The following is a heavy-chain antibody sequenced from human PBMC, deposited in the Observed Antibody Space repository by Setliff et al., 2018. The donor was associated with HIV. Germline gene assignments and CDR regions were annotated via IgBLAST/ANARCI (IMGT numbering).Heavy chain of an antibody. CDR1: GDSIDRSNFF. CDR3: ARGGAFCGRDSCYYLDY. Sequence: SETLSLTCTVSGDSIDRSNFFWTWIRQHPGKGLEWIGYIYYSGSATYNPSLKSQASISVDTSRNEFSLKLSSVTAADTAVYFRARGGAFCGRDSCYYLDYWGQGNPVTVSS. J-gene: IGHJ4*02. V-gene: IGHV4-31*01. CDR2: IYYSGSA. D-gene: IGHD2-21*02.